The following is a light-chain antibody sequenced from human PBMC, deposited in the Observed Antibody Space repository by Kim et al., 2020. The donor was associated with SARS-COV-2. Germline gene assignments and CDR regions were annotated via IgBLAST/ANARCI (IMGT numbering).Light chain of an antibody. V-gene: IGKV3-20*01. Sequence: LSPGERAPLSCRASQSVSSSYLAWYQQKPGQAPRLLIYGASSRATGIPDRFSGSGSGTDFTLTISRLEPEDFAVYYCQQYGGSACTFGQGTKLEI. CDR1: QSVSSSY. J-gene: IGKJ2*02. CDR2: GAS. CDR3: QQYGGSACT.